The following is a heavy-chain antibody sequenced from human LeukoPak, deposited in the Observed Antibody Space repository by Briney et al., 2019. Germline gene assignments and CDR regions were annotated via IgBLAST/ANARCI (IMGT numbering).Heavy chain of an antibody. V-gene: IGHV4-59*01. CDR3: ASGGSGWFRFDY. CDR1: GGSISSYY. D-gene: IGHD3-22*01. Sequence: NPSETLSLTCTVSGGSISSYYWSWIRQPPGKGLEWIGYIYYTGSTDYNPSLKSRVTISVDTSKSQFSLKLSSVTAADTAVYYCASGGSGWFRFDYWGQGTLVTVSS. J-gene: IGHJ4*02. CDR2: IYYTGST.